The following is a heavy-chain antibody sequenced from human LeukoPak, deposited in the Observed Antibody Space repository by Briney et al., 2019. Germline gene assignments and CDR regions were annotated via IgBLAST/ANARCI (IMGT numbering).Heavy chain of an antibody. CDR3: AKDAYYDRSGYPVTSFDY. Sequence: GSLRLSCAAYALTFSSHAMSCVSQAPGKGLEWAAAISGSGGSTYYADSVKGRFTISRDNSKNTLYLQMNSLRAEDTAVYYCAKDAYYDRSGYPVTSFDYWGQGTLVTVSS. CDR1: ALTFSSHA. D-gene: IGHD3-22*01. CDR2: ISGSGGST. V-gene: IGHV3-23*01. J-gene: IGHJ4*02.